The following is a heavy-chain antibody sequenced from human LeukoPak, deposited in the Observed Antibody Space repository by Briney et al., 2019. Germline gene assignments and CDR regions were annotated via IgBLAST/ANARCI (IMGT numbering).Heavy chain of an antibody. CDR1: GFTFSSYG. Sequence: GGSLRLSCAASGFTFSSYGMHWVRQAPGKGLEWVAVISYDGSNKYYADSAKGRFTISRDNSKNTLYLQMNSLRAEDTAVYYCAKDGAFGGVIVEYYFDYWGQGTLVTVSS. J-gene: IGHJ4*02. V-gene: IGHV3-30*18. CDR3: AKDGAFGGVIVEYYFDY. CDR2: ISYDGSNK. D-gene: IGHD3-16*02.